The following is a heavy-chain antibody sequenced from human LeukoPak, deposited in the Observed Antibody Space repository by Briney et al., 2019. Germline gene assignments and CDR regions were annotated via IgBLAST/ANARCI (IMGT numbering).Heavy chain of an antibody. CDR1: GFTFSNAW. D-gene: IGHD1-26*01. J-gene: IGHJ4*02. CDR3: TTGYVGATTHLDY. CDR2: IKSKTDGGTT. V-gene: IGHV3-15*01. Sequence: GGSLRLSCAASGFTFSNAWMSWVRQAPGKGLEWVGRIKSKTDGGTTDYAAPVKGRFTISRDDSKNTLYQQMNSLKTEDTAVYYCTTGYVGATTHLDYWGQGTLVTVSS.